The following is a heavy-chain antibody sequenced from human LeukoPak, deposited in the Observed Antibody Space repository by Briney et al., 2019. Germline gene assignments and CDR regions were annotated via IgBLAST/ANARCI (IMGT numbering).Heavy chain of an antibody. D-gene: IGHD4-23*01. CDR2: IGGDSRA. CDR1: GFTFRTNA. V-gene: IGHV3-23*01. J-gene: IGHJ4*02. Sequence: GGSLRLSCAASGFTFRTNAMSWVRQAPGKGLEWVSGIGGDSRAHYADSVEGRFTISRDTSKNTLYLQMNNLRAEDTAVYYCAKDLLRWSFDYWGLGTLVTVSS. CDR3: AKDLLRWSFDY.